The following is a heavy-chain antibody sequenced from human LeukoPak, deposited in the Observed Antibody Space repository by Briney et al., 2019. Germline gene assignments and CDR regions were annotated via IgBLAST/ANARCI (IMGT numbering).Heavy chain of an antibody. CDR2: IYNSGST. CDR3: ARGGTYGGAADY. J-gene: IGHJ4*02. V-gene: IGHV4-59*01. Sequence: SETLSLTCTVSGGPISSYYWSWIRQPPGKGLEWIGYIYNSGSTNINPSLKSRITISVDTSKNQFSLMLNSVTAADTAMYYCARGGTYGGAADYWGQGTLVTVSS. CDR1: GGPISSYY. D-gene: IGHD1-26*01.